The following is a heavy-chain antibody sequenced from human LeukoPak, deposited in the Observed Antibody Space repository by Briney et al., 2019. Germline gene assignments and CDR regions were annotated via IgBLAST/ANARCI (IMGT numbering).Heavy chain of an antibody. CDR3: ARHVGLPYYYYYMDV. D-gene: IGHD1-26*01. Sequence: GESLKISCKGSGYSLTSYWIGWVRQMPGKGLEWMGIIYPGDSDTRYSPSFQGQVTISADKSISTAYLQWSSLKASDTAMYYCARHVGLPYYYYYMDVWGKGTTVTVSS. V-gene: IGHV5-51*01. CDR1: GYSLTSYW. CDR2: IYPGDSDT. J-gene: IGHJ6*03.